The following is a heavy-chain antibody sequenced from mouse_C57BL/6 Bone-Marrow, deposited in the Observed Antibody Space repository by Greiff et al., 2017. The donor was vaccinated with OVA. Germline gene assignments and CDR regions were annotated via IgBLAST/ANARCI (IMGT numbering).Heavy chain of an antibody. Sequence: QVQLQQPGAELVKPGASVKLSCKASGYTFTSYWMHWVKPRPGRGLEWIGRIDPNSGGTKYNEKFKSKATLTVDKPSSTAYRQLSSLTSEDSAVYDCARGRVCDYDVLYAMDYWGQGTSVTVSS. V-gene: IGHV1-72*01. CDR1: GYTFTSYW. J-gene: IGHJ4*01. CDR2: IDPNSGGT. D-gene: IGHD2-4*01. CDR3: ARGRVCDYDVLYAMDY.